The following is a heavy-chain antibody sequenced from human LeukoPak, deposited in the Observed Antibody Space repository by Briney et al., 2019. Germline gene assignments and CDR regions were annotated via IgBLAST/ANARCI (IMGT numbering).Heavy chain of an antibody. D-gene: IGHD1-26*01. J-gene: IGHJ4*02. V-gene: IGHV3-48*01. CDR2: ISSSSSTI. CDR3: ARDSGSYDY. Sequence: GGSLRLSCAASGFTFSSYSMNWVRQAPGKGLEWVSYISSSSSTIYYADSVKGRFTISRDNAKNSLYLQMNSLRAEDTAVYYCARDSGSYDYWGQGTLVTVSS. CDR1: GFTFSSYS.